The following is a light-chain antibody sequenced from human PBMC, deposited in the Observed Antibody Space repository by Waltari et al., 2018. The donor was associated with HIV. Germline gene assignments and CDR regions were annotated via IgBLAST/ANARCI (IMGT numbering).Light chain of an antibody. J-gene: IGLJ2*01. CDR3: ATWDNSLGTFI. Sequence: QSVLTQPPSASATPGQRVAIASSGDCQAIGSHFVYWYRLLPGPTPKLLISRNDQRPSGVPDRFSGSSFDSSASLAVTDLRSEDEGDYYCATWDNSLGTFIFGGGTRLTVL. CDR1: CQAIGSHF. CDR2: RND. V-gene: IGLV1-47*01.